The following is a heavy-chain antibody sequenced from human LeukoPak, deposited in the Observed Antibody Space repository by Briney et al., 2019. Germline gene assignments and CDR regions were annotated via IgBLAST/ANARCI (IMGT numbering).Heavy chain of an antibody. CDR3: AKELIRGYSYGYADQ. CDR2: ISGSGGST. Sequence: GGSLILSCAASGFTFSSYAMSWVRQAPGKGLEWVSAISGSGGSTYYADSVKGRFTISRDNSNNTPYLQMNSLRAEDTAVYFCAKELIRGYSYGYADQWGQGTLVTISS. CDR1: GFTFSSYA. D-gene: IGHD5-18*01. V-gene: IGHV3-23*01. J-gene: IGHJ4*02.